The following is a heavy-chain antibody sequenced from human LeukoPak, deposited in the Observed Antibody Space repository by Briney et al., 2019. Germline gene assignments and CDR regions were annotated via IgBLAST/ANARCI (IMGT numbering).Heavy chain of an antibody. D-gene: IGHD2-2*01. Sequence: GVSLRLSYAASGFTFDDYAMHWVRHARGKGLEWASGISRNSGSIVYADSVKGRYTISRDNAKNSLYLQMNSLRAEDMALYYCAKGGVVVVPAAEVDYSDYWGQGTLVTVSS. CDR1: GFTFDDYA. CDR3: AKGGVVVVPAAEVDYSDY. CDR2: ISRNSGSI. J-gene: IGHJ4*02. V-gene: IGHV3-9*03.